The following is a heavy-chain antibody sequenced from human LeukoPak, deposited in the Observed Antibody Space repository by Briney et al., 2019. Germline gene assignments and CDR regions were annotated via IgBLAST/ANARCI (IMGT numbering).Heavy chain of an antibody. CDR3: ARSVYIVVEYYFDC. D-gene: IGHD2-15*01. CDR1: GGSISSSSYC. V-gene: IGHV4-39*01. CDR2: ICYSGST. J-gene: IGHJ4*02. Sequence: NPSETLSLTCTVSGGSISSSSYCWGWIRQPPGRGLEWIGTICYSGSTFYNPSLKSRVTISVDTSKNQFSLRLSSVTAADTAVYYCARSVYIVVEYYFDCWGQGALVTVSS.